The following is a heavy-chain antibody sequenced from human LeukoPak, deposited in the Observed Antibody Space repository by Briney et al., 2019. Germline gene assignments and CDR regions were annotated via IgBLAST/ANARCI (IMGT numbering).Heavy chain of an antibody. J-gene: IGHJ6*03. V-gene: IGHV1-58*02. CDR2: IVVGSGNT. Sequence: TSVKVSCKAPGFTFTSSAMQWVRQARGQRLEWIGWIVVGSGNTNYAQKFQERVTITRDMSTSTAYMELSSLRSEDTAVYYCAADLVRQYCSGGSCYPITYYMDVWGKGTTVTVSS. CDR3: AADLVRQYCSGGSCYPITYYMDV. D-gene: IGHD2-15*01. CDR1: GFTFTSSA.